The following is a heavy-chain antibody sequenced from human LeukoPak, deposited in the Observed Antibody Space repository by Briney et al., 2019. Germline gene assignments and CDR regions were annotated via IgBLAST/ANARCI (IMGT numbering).Heavy chain of an antibody. V-gene: IGHV3-33*01. CDR1: GFTFSSYG. J-gene: IGHJ4*02. CDR3: ARDMSYGHEGFDY. D-gene: IGHD5-18*01. Sequence: NPGGSLRLSCAASGFTFSSYGMHWVRQAPGKGLEWVAVIWYDGSNKYYADSVKGRFTISRDNSKNTLYLQMNSLRAEDTAVYYCARDMSYGHEGFDYWGQGTLVTVSS. CDR2: IWYDGSNK.